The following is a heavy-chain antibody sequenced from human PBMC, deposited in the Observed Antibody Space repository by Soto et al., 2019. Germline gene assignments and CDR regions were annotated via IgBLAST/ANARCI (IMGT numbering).Heavy chain of an antibody. CDR3: ARMETGRVVTRPNWLDP. J-gene: IGHJ5*02. Sequence: QVQFVQSGAEVKKPGASVKVSCKASGYTFTSYAIHWVRQAPGQRLEWMGWINAGNGNTKYSQKFQGRVTITRDTSASTGYMELSSLRSEDTAVYYCARMETGRVVTRPNWLDPWGQGTLVTVSS. V-gene: IGHV1-3*01. CDR2: INAGNGNT. D-gene: IGHD2-21*02. CDR1: GYTFTSYA.